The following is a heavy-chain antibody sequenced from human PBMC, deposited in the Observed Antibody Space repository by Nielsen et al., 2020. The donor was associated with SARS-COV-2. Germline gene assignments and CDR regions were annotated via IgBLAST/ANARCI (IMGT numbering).Heavy chain of an antibody. D-gene: IGHD6-13*01. V-gene: IGHV3-9*01. CDR1: GFTFHDFG. CDR3: ARLGGAGDFDF. J-gene: IGHJ4*02. Sequence: GGSLRLSCTASGFTFHDFGMHWVRQAPGKGLEWVSGVSWNSVRIVYADSVKGRFTISRDNAKNSLYLQMNSLRGEDTAMYYCARLGGAGDFDFWGQGTLVTVSS. CDR2: VSWNSVRI.